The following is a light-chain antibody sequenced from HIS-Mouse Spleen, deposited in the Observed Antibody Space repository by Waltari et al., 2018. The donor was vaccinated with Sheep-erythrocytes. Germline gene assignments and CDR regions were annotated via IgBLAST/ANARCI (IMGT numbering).Light chain of an antibody. Sequence: QSALTQPRSVSGSPGQSVTISCTGTRSDVDGYNYVSWYQQPPGKAPKLMIYDVSRRPSGIPDRFSGSKSGNAASLTISGLQAEDEADYYCCSYAGSYNHVFATGTKVTVL. CDR3: CSYAGSYNHV. CDR1: RSDVDGYNY. V-gene: IGLV2-11*01. CDR2: DVS. J-gene: IGLJ1*01.